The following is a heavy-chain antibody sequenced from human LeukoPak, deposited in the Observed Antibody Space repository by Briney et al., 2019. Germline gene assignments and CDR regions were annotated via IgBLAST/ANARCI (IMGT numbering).Heavy chain of an antibody. CDR1: GYTFTNYY. Sequence: ASVKVSCKTSGYTFTNYYMHWVRQAPGQGLEWMGIINPSGGSTSYAQKFQGRVTMTRDTSTSTVYMELSSLRSEDTAVYYCARGPGRDGYNFQSYYGVDVWGQGTTVTVSS. D-gene: IGHD5-24*01. CDR2: INPSGGST. J-gene: IGHJ6*02. CDR3: ARGPGRDGYNFQSYYGVDV. V-gene: IGHV1-46*01.